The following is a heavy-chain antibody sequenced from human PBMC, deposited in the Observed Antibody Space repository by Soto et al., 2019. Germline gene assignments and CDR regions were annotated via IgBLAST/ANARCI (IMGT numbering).Heavy chain of an antibody. V-gene: IGHV4-59*01. CDR1: GGSISSYY. CDR3: ARDIHYYGSGSYLSWFDP. D-gene: IGHD3-10*01. CDR2: IYYSGST. Sequence: SETLSLTCTVSGGSISSYYWSWIRQPPGKGLEWIGYIYYSGSTNYNPSLKSRVTISVDTSKNHFSLKLSSVTAADTAVYYCARDIHYYGSGSYLSWFDPWGQGTLVTVSS. J-gene: IGHJ5*02.